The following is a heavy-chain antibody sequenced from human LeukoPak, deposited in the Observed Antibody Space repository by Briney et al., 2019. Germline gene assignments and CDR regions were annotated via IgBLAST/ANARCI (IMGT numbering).Heavy chain of an antibody. V-gene: IGHV1-18*01. CDR3: ARDKVRSLHTNWFDP. CDR1: GYTFTSYG. Sequence: ASVKVSCKASGYTFTSYGISWVRQAPGQGLEWMGWISAYNGNTNYAQKLQGRVTMTTDTSTSTAYMELRSLRSDDTAVYYCARDKVRSLHTNWFDPWGQGTLVTVSS. J-gene: IGHJ5*02. D-gene: IGHD4-11*01. CDR2: ISAYNGNT.